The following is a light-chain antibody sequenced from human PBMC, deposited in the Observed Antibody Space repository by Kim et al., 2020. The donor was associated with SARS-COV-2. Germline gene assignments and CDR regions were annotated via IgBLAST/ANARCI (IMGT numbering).Light chain of an antibody. CDR2: DAS. CDR3: QQYENLPLT. CDR1: QDISNF. V-gene: IGKV1-33*01. J-gene: IGKJ4*01. Sequence: SASVGDRVTITCQASQDISNFLSWYQQNAGGAPKLLIHDASNLETGVPSRFSGSGSGTDFTFTISSLQPGDVATYYCQQYENLPLTFGGGTKLEI.